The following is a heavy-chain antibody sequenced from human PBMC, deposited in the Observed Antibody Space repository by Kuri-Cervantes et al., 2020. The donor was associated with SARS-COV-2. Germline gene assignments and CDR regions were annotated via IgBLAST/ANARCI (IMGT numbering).Heavy chain of an antibody. V-gene: IGHV1-2*04. Sequence: ASVKVSCKASGNTFTGYYMYWVRQAPGQGLEWMGWINPNSGGTNYAQKFQGWVTMTRDTSSTGYMELSRPRSDDTAVYYCARGMVRGLIQSYYYGMDVWGQGTTVTVSS. D-gene: IGHD3-10*01. CDR1: GNTFTGYY. J-gene: IGHJ6*02. CDR2: INPNSGGT. CDR3: ARGMVRGLIQSYYYGMDV.